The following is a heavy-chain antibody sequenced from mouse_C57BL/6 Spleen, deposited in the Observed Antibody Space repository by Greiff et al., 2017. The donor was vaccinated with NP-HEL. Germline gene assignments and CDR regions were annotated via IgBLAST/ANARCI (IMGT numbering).Heavy chain of an antibody. J-gene: IGHJ2*01. CDR2: ISDGGSYT. CDR1: GFTFSSYA. D-gene: IGHD2-10*02. V-gene: IGHV5-4*01. CDR3: AREGYGSRGDYFDY. Sequence: EVQRVESGGGLVKPGGSLKLSCAASGFTFSSYAMSWVRQTPEKRLEWVATISDGGSYTFYPDNVKGRFTISRDNAKNNLYLQMSHLKSEDTAMYYCAREGYGSRGDYFDYWGQGTTLTVSS.